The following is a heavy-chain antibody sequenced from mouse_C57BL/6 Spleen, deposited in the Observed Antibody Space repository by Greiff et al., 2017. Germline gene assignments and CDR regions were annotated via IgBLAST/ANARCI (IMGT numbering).Heavy chain of an antibody. D-gene: IGHD3-2*02. Sequence: VQLQQSGAELVKPGASVKLSCKASGYTFTSYWMQWVKQRPGQGLEWIGEIDPSDSYTNYNQKFKGKATLTVDTSSSTAYMQLSSLTSEDSAVYYCAREGSAQASGYAMDYWGQGTSVTVSS. V-gene: IGHV1-50*01. J-gene: IGHJ4*01. CDR2: IDPSDSYT. CDR1: GYTFTSYW. CDR3: AREGSAQASGYAMDY.